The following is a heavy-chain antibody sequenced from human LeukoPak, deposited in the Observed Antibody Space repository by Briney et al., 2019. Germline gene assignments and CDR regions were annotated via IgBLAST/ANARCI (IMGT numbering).Heavy chain of an antibody. J-gene: IGHJ5*02. V-gene: IGHV3-7*01. Sequence: GGSLRLSCAASGFTFSSYWMSWVRQAPGKGLEWVANIKQDGSEKYYVDSVKGRFTISRDNAKNSLYLQMNSLRAEDTAVYYCARESGGPMYNWFDPWGQGTLVTVSS. D-gene: IGHD2-15*01. CDR1: GFTFSSYW. CDR2: IKQDGSEK. CDR3: ARESGGPMYNWFDP.